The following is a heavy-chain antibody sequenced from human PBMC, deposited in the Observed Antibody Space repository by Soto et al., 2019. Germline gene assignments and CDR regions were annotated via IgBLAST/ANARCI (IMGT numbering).Heavy chain of an antibody. CDR3: ARTLVGATKKTPSSYCYYGMDV. D-gene: IGHD1-26*01. V-gene: IGHV1-69*01. J-gene: IGHJ6*02. CDR1: GGTFSSYA. Sequence: QVQLVQSGAEVKKPGSSVKVSCKASGGTFSSYAISWVRQAPGQGLEWMGGIIPIFGTANYAQKFQGRVTITADESTSTAYMELSSLRSEDTAVYYCARTLVGATKKTPSSYCYYGMDVWGQGTTVTVSS. CDR2: IIPIFGTA.